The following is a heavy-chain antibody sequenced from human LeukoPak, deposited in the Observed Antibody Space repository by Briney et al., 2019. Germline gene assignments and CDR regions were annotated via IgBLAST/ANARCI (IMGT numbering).Heavy chain of an antibody. CDR2: INSDGSST. CDR1: GFTFSSYW. Sequence: PGGSLRLSCAASGFTFSSYWMHWVRQAPGKGLVWVSRINSDGSSTSYADSVKGRFTISRDNAKNTLYLQMNSLRADDTAVYYCARGYISYGGNSKVFDYWGQGTLVTVSS. J-gene: IGHJ4*02. CDR3: ARGYISYGGNSKVFDY. V-gene: IGHV3-74*01. D-gene: IGHD4-23*01.